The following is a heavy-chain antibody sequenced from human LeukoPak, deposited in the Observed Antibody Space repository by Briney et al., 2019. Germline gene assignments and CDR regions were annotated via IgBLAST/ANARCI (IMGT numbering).Heavy chain of an antibody. J-gene: IGHJ4*02. V-gene: IGHV3-33*01. CDR1: GLRFRNYG. CDR2: IYYDGSNQ. CDR3: ATDRNSGKYYDY. D-gene: IGHD1-26*01. Sequence: PGGSLRLSWVVSGLRFRNYGMHGVRQAPAKGLEWVAVIYYDGSNQYYADSVKGRFTVSRDNAKNTLYLQMDSLRAEDTAVYYCATDRNSGKYYDYWGQGTLVTVSS.